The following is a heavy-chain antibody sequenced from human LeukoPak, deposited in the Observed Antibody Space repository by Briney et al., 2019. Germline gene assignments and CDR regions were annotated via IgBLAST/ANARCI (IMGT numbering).Heavy chain of an antibody. Sequence: GEFLKIFLYGAWISLNSYWHSLGRQMSGKGPEWMGRLDRSDSYTNYSPSFQGHVPISDDKSISTAYLQWSSLKASDTAMYYCAFKAMVRADYWGQGTLVTVSS. CDR1: WISLNSYW. D-gene: IGHD3-10*01. V-gene: IGHV5-10-1*01. CDR2: LDRSDSYT. CDR3: AFKAMVRADY. J-gene: IGHJ4*02.